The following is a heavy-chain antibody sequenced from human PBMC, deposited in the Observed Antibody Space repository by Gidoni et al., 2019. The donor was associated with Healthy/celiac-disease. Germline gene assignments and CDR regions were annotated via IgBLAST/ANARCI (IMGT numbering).Heavy chain of an antibody. D-gene: IGHD6-13*01. V-gene: IGHV5-10-1*01. CDR2: IDPSDTYT. Sequence: DVQLVQSGAEVKMPRASLRYSCKGSGYSFTSYWISWVCQMPGKGLEWMGRIDPSDTYTNYSPTFQGHGTISADKSISTAYLQWSRLKATDTAMYYCARHSGSSWPYFDYWGQGTLVTVSS. J-gene: IGHJ4*02. CDR1: GYSFTSYW. CDR3: ARHSGSSWPYFDY.